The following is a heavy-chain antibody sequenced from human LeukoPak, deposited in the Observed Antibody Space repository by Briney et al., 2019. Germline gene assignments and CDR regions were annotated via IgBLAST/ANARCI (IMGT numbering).Heavy chain of an antibody. V-gene: IGHV3-23*01. CDR3: AKSGEALLTSYSPYYLDY. J-gene: IGHJ4*02. Sequence: GGSLRLSCAASGFSFSNYAMSWVRQAPGKALEWVSGISGSGGRTYNADSVKGRFTISRDNSKNTLYLQMYSLRAEDTAIYYCAKSGEALLTSYSPYYLDYWGQGSLVTVSS. D-gene: IGHD3-10*01. CDR2: ISGSGGRT. CDR1: GFSFSNYA.